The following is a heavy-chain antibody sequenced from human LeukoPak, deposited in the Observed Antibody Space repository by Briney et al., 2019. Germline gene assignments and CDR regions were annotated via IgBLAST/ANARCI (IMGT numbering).Heavy chain of an antibody. Sequence: GGSLRLSCAASGFIFSNYAMHWVRQAPGKGLEWVTVISYDGNTKYYADSAEGRFTISRDNSKNTLYLQMNSLRAGDTAVYYCAKDPIFSGSYGVFDYWGLGTLVTVSS. CDR3: AKDPIFSGSYGVFDY. J-gene: IGHJ4*02. D-gene: IGHD1-26*01. CDR2: ISYDGNTK. CDR1: GFIFSNYA. V-gene: IGHV3-30*04.